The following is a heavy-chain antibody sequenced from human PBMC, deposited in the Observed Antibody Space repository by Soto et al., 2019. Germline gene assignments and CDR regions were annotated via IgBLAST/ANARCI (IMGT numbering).Heavy chain of an antibody. CDR3: ARDTSYITIFGVVINPYYYGMDV. CDR2: IWYDGSNK. Sequence: WGSLRLSCAASGFTFSSYGMHWVRQAPGKGLEWVAVIWYDGSNKYYADSVKGRFTISRDNSKNTLYLQMNSLRAEDTAVYYCARDTSYITIFGVVINPYYYGMDVWGQGTTVTVSS. D-gene: IGHD3-3*01. J-gene: IGHJ6*02. CDR1: GFTFSSYG. V-gene: IGHV3-33*01.